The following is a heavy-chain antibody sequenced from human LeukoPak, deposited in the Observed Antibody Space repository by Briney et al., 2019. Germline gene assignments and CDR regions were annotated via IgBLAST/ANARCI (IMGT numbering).Heavy chain of an antibody. CDR2: IKQDGSKK. J-gene: IGHJ4*02. V-gene: IGHV3-7*04. D-gene: IGHD5-24*01. CDR3: TRVGYIDEGFDY. Sequence: GGSLRLSCVASGFPFSSYWMTWVRQAPGKGLEWVANIKQDGSKKYYVDSVKGRFTISRDNAKNSLYLQMNNLRAEDTAIYYCTRVGYIDEGFDYWGQGTLVTVS. CDR1: GFPFSSYW.